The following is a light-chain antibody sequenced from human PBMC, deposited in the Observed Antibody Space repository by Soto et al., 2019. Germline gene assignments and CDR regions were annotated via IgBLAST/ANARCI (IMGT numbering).Light chain of an antibody. J-gene: IGLJ3*02. Sequence: SYELTQPPSVSVAPGQTATITCGGDNIGGKSVHWYQQKPGQAPVLVVFDDSDRPSGIPERFSGSKSGTSASLAITGLQAEDEADYYCQAYDYSLTASVFGGGTKLTVL. V-gene: IGLV3-21*02. CDR1: NIGGKS. CDR3: QAYDYSLTASV. CDR2: DDS.